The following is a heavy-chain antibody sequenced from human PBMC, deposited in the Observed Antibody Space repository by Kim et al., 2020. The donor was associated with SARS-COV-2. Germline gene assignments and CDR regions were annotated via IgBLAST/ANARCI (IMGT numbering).Heavy chain of an antibody. D-gene: IGHD6-19*01. J-gene: IGHJ4*02. V-gene: IGHV1-3*04. CDR1: GYTFINYV. CDR3: ARGSGWAFDC. CDR2: ISIGNDNT. Sequence: ASVKVSCKASGYTFINYVMHWVRQAPGQRLEWMGLISIGNDNTKYSQKFQGRVTITRDTSASTAYMELTSMRSEDTAIYYCARGSGWAFDCWGQGTLVTVAS.